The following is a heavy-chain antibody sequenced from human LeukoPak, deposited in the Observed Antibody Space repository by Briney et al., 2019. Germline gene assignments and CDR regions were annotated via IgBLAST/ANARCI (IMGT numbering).Heavy chain of an antibody. J-gene: IGHJ4*02. Sequence: SETLSLTCAVYGGSFSGYCWSWIRQPPGKGLEWIGEINHSGSTNYNPSLKSRVTISVDTSKNQFSLKLSSVTAADTAVYYCATTSALVFDYWGQGTLVTVSS. CDR1: GGSFSGYC. V-gene: IGHV4-34*01. CDR2: INHSGST. CDR3: ATTSALVFDY.